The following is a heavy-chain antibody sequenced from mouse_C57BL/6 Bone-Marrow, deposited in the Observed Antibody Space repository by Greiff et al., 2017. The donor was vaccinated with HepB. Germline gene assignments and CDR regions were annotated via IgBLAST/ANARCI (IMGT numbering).Heavy chain of an antibody. CDR1: GYTFTSYN. Sequence: ESGAELVRPGASVKMSCKASGYTFTSYNMHWVKQTPRQGLEWIGAIYPGNGDTSYNQKFKGKATLTVDKSSSTAYMQLSSLTSEDSAVYFCARRDSSGYGGVFDYWGQGTTLTVSS. V-gene: IGHV1-12*01. D-gene: IGHD3-2*02. CDR3: ARRDSSGYGGVFDY. CDR2: IYPGNGDT. J-gene: IGHJ2*01.